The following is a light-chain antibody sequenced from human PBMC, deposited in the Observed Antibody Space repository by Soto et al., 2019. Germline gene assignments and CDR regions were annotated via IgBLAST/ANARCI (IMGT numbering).Light chain of an antibody. V-gene: IGKV2-28*01. J-gene: IGKJ4*01. CDR3: MQALQTPLT. CDR2: LGS. CDR1: QSLLHSNGYNY. Sequence: DIVMTQSPLSLPVTPGEPASVSFRSSQSLLHSNGYNYLDWYLQKPGQSPQLLIYLGSNRASGVPDRFSGSGSGTDFTLKISRVEAEDVGVYYCMQALQTPLTFGRGTKVDIK.